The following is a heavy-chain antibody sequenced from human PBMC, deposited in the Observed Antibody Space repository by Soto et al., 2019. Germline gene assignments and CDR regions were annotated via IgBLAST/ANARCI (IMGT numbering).Heavy chain of an antibody. CDR1: GGSISSSSYY. CDR2: IYYSGST. V-gene: IGHV4-39*01. Sequence: PSETLSLTCTVSGGSISSSSYYWGWIRQPPGKGLEWIGSIYYSGSTYYNPSLKSRVTISVDTSKNQFSLKLSSVTAADTAVYYCASNYGDYEEFFDYWGQGTLVTVSS. D-gene: IGHD4-17*01. CDR3: ASNYGDYEEFFDY. J-gene: IGHJ4*02.